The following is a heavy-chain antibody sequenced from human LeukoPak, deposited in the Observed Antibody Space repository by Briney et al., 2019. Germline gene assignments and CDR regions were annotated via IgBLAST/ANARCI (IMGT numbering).Heavy chain of an antibody. Sequence: GGSLRLSCAASGFTFDDYAMHWVRQAPGKGLEWVSGISWNSGSIGYADSVKGRFTISRDNAKNSLYLQMNSLRAEDTALYYCAKDSPTYCSGGSCYSGAFDIWGQGTMVTVSS. CDR2: ISWNSGSI. J-gene: IGHJ3*02. CDR3: AKDSPTYCSGGSCYSGAFDI. D-gene: IGHD2-15*01. CDR1: GFTFDDYA. V-gene: IGHV3-9*01.